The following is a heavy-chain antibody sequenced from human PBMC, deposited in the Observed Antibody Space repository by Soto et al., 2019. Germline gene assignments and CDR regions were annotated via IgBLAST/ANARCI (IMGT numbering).Heavy chain of an antibody. CDR2: IWSDGTNK. D-gene: IGHD3-3*01. Sequence: QVQLVESGGGVVQPGRSLRLSCTASGFSFSSYGMHWVRQAPGKGLEWVAVIWSDGTNKYYGDSVKGRFTISRDNSKNTLYLQMNSLRAEDTAVYYCARDREYYDFWRGNYPSYYYYGMDVWGQGTTVTVSS. CDR3: ARDREYYDFWRGNYPSYYYYGMDV. V-gene: IGHV3-33*01. J-gene: IGHJ6*02. CDR1: GFSFSSYG.